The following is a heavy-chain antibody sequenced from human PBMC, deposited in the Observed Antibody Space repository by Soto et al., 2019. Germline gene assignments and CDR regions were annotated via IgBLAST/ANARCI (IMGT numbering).Heavy chain of an antibody. Sequence: GASVKVSCNASGFTFSSYTISWVREAPGQGLEWMGGIIPIFGTANYAQKFQGRVTISADKSTSTAYMELSSLRSEDTAVYYCARVNSLEWLPRYYFDYWGQGTLVTVSS. J-gene: IGHJ4*02. D-gene: IGHD3-3*01. CDR3: ARVNSLEWLPRYYFDY. CDR1: GFTFSSYT. CDR2: IIPIFGTA. V-gene: IGHV1-69*06.